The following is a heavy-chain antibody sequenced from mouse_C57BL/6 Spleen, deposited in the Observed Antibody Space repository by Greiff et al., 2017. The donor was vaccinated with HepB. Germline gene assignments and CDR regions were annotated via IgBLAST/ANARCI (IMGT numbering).Heavy chain of an antibody. Sequence: QVQLQQPGAELVKPGASVKVSCKASGYTFTSYWMHWVKQRPGQGLEWIGRIHPSDSDTNYNQKFKGKATLTVDKSSSTAYMQLSSLTSEDSAVYYCAIRDYYGSRSTYHYAMDYWGQGTSVTVSS. J-gene: IGHJ4*01. D-gene: IGHD1-1*01. V-gene: IGHV1-74*01. CDR2: IHPSDSDT. CDR3: AIRDYYGSRSTYHYAMDY. CDR1: GYTFTSYW.